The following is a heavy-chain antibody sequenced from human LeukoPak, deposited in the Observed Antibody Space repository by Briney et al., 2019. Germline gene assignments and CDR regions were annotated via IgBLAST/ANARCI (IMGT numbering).Heavy chain of an antibody. V-gene: IGHV3-33*01. CDR2: IWYDGSNK. Sequence: PGGSLRLSCAASGFTFSSYGMHWVRQAPGKGLEWVAVIWYDGSNKYYADSVKGRFTISRDNSKNTLYLQMNSLRAEDTAVYYCAREGGYDYAFDIWGQGTMVTVFS. CDR3: AREGGYDYAFDI. J-gene: IGHJ3*02. CDR1: GFTFSSYG. D-gene: IGHD5-12*01.